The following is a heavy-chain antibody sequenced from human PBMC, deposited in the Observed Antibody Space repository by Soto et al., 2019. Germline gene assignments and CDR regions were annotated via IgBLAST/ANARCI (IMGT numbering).Heavy chain of an antibody. V-gene: IGHV1-69*02. Sequence: ASVKVSCKASGGTFSSYTISWVRQAPGQGLEWMGRIIPILGIANYAQKFQGRVTITADKSTSTAYMELSSLRSEDTAVYYCARGDSWGYWFDPWGQGTLVTVSS. J-gene: IGHJ5*02. CDR3: ARGDSWGYWFDP. D-gene: IGHD7-27*01. CDR1: GGTFSSYT. CDR2: IIPILGIA.